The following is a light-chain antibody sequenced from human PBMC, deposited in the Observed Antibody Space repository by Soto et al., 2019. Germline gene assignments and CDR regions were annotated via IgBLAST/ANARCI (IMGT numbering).Light chain of an antibody. V-gene: IGLV1-44*01. Sequence: QSVLTQPPSASGTPGQRVTISCSESSSNIGSNTVNWYQQLPGTAPKLLIYSNNQRPSGVPDRFSGSKSGTSASLAISGLQSEDEADYYCAAWDDSLNGRYVFGTGTKVTVL. J-gene: IGLJ1*01. CDR3: AAWDDSLNGRYV. CDR1: SSNIGSNT. CDR2: SNN.